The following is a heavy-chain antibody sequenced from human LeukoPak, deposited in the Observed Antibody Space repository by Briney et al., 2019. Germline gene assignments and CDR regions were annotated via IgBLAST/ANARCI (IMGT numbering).Heavy chain of an antibody. Sequence: PGGSLRLSCAASGFTFTTYWMHWVRQAPGKGLVWVSHINSDGSITSYADSVKGRFTISRDNAKNTLYLQMNSLRAEDTAVYYCAGGIQLWLPFDYWGQGTLVTVSS. D-gene: IGHD5-18*01. J-gene: IGHJ4*02. CDR1: GFTFTTYW. CDR3: AGGIQLWLPFDY. V-gene: IGHV3-74*01. CDR2: INSDGSIT.